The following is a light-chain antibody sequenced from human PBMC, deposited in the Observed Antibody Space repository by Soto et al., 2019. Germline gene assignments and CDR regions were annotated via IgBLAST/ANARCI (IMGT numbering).Light chain of an antibody. CDR3: SSYTSSTDYV. J-gene: IGLJ1*01. Sequence: QSVLTQPPSASGTPGQRVTISCSGSSSNIGSNTVNWYQQLPGTAPKLLIFSNNQRPSGVPDRFSGSRSGTSASLAISGLQSGDEANYYCSSYTSSTDYVFGTGTKVTVL. V-gene: IGLV1-44*01. CDR1: SSNIGSNT. CDR2: SNN.